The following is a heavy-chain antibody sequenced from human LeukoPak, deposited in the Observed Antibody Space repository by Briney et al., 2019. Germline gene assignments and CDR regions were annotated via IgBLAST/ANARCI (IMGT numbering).Heavy chain of an antibody. CDR3: ARIRMGSYYYYGMDV. Sequence: SVTVSCKASGGTFSSYAISWVRQAPGQGLEWMGGIIPIFGTANYAQKFQGRVTITADESTSTAYMELSSLRSEDTAVYYCARIRMGSYYYYGMDVWGQGTTVTVSS. D-gene: IGHD1-14*01. V-gene: IGHV1-69*13. J-gene: IGHJ6*02. CDR2: IIPIFGTA. CDR1: GGTFSSYA.